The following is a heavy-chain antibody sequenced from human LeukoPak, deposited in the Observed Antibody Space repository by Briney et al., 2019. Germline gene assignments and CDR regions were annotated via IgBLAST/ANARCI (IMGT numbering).Heavy chain of an antibody. V-gene: IGHV4-61*02. CDR1: GGSISSGSYY. D-gene: IGHD4-11*01. Sequence: TLSLTCTVSGGSISSGSYYWSWIRPPAGKGLEWIGRIYTSGSTNYNPSLKSRVTISVDTSKNQFSLKLSSVTAADTAVYYCARGDYPYYYGMDVWGQGTTVTVSS. J-gene: IGHJ6*02. CDR2: IYTSGST. CDR3: ARGDYPYYYGMDV.